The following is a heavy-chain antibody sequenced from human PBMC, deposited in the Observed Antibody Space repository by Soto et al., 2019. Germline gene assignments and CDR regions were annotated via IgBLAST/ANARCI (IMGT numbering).Heavy chain of an antibody. CDR2: IKQGGSET. V-gene: IGHV3-7*01. D-gene: IGHD5-18*01. Sequence: EVQLVESGGGLVQPGGSLRLSCAASGFTFRNYWMNWVRQAPGKGLEWVANIKQGGSETFYVDSVKGRFTISRDNAKKSLYLQMHSLSAEDTAVYYCARGNDYGYIRPEYYYGVDVWGQGTTVIVSS. CDR3: ARGNDYGYIRPEYYYGVDV. CDR1: GFTFRNYW. J-gene: IGHJ6*02.